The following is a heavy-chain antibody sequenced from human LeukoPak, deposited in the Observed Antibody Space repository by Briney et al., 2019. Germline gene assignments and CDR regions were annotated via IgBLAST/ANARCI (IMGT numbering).Heavy chain of an antibody. CDR1: GFTFSSYE. Sequence: GGSLRLSCAASGFTFSSYEMNWVRQAPGKGLEWVSYISSSGSTIYYADSVKGRFTISRDNAMNSLYLQMNSLRAEDTAVYYCARDSYVWGSYRHFDYWGQGTLVTVSS. V-gene: IGHV3-48*03. J-gene: IGHJ4*02. D-gene: IGHD3-16*02. CDR3: ARDSYVWGSYRHFDY. CDR2: ISSSGSTI.